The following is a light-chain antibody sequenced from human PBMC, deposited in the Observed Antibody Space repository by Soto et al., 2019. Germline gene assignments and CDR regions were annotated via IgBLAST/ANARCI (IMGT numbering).Light chain of an antibody. V-gene: IGKV3-15*01. CDR2: GAS. J-gene: IGKJ5*01. Sequence: ENVVTQSPATLSLSPGERATLSCRASQSVSSNLAWYQQKPGQAPRLLIYGASTRATGIPARFSGSGSGTDFTLTISSLQPEDFATYYCQQSYSTPPTFGQGTRLEI. CDR1: QSVSSN. CDR3: QQSYSTPPT.